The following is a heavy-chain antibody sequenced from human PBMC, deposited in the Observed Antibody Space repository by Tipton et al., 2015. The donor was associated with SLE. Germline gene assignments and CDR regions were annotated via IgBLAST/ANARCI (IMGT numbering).Heavy chain of an antibody. D-gene: IGHD6-6*01. V-gene: IGHV5-51*03. CDR1: GYNFPSYY. CDR3: ARSIGFSDRSFDS. CDR2: IYPGDSET. J-gene: IGHJ4*02. Sequence: QLVQSRAEVKQPGESVKMSCKGSGYNFPSYYIGWVRRMSGRGLEWMGLIYPGDSETRYSPSFQGQVIISADKSISTAYLQLTSLKASDTAMYYCARSIGFSDRSFDSWGQGTLVTVSS.